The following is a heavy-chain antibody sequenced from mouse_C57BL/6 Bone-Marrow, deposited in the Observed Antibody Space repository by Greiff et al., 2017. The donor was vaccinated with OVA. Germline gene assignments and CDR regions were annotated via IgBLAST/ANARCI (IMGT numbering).Heavy chain of an antibody. J-gene: IGHJ2*01. Sequence: EVQLQESGAELVRPGASVKLSCTASGFNITDDYMHWVKQRPEQGLEWIGWIDPENGDTKYASKFQGKATITADPSSNTAYLQLSSLTSEDTAVYYCTLQSSYYGLDYWGQGTTLTVSS. CDR1: GFNITDDY. CDR2: IDPENGDT. CDR3: TLQSSYYGLDY. V-gene: IGHV14-4*01. D-gene: IGHD2-1*01.